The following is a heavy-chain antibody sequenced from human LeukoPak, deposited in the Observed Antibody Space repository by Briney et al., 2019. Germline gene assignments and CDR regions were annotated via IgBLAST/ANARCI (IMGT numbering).Heavy chain of an antibody. Sequence: PSETLSLTCTVSGGSISSDGYYWIWLRQHTGKGLVGIGYIYYSGSNYYNPSLKSPVTISVNTSKNQFSLKLSSVTAADTAVYYCARGYCTNGVCHRYWYFDLWGRGTLLTVSS. V-gene: IGHV4-31*01. D-gene: IGHD2-8*01. CDR3: ARGYCTNGVCHRYWYFDL. CDR1: GGSISSDGYY. CDR2: IYYSGSN. J-gene: IGHJ2*01.